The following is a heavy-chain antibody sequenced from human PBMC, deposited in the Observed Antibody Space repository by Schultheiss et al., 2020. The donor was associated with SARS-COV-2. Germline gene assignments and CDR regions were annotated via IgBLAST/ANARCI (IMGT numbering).Heavy chain of an antibody. CDR1: GGSISSGGYY. CDR3: ARDRNSNYFSQGFDP. Sequence: SETLSLTCTVSGGSISSGGYYWSWIRQHPGKGLEWIGRIYTSGSTNYNPSLKSRVTISVDKSKNQFSLKLSSVTAADTAVYYCARDRNSNYFSQGFDPWGQGTLVTVSS. D-gene: IGHD4-11*01. V-gene: IGHV4-61*08. J-gene: IGHJ5*02. CDR2: IYTSGST.